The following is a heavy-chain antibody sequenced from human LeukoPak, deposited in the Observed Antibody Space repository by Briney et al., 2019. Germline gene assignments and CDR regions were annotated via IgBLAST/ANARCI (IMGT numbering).Heavy chain of an antibody. CDR1: GASFSGYY. Sequence: SETLSLTCAVYGASFSGYYWSWIRQPPGKGLEWIGEINHSGSTNYNPSLKNRVTISVDTSKNQFSLKLSSVTAADATVYYCARFRIAVADAYYYYYMDVWGKGTTVTVSS. J-gene: IGHJ6*03. D-gene: IGHD6-19*01. V-gene: IGHV4-34*01. CDR2: INHSGST. CDR3: ARFRIAVADAYYYYYMDV.